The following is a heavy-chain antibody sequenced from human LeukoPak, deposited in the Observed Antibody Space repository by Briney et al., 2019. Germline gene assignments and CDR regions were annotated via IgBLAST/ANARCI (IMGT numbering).Heavy chain of an antibody. CDR3: ARGYDSSGHGAFDI. CDR1: GYTFTSYG. Sequence: GASVKVSCKASGYTFTSYGISWVRQAPGQGLAWMGWISAYNGNTNYAQKLQSRVTMTTDTSTSTAYMELRSLRSDDTAVYYCARGYDSSGHGAFDIWGQGTMVTVSS. J-gene: IGHJ3*02. D-gene: IGHD3-22*01. CDR2: ISAYNGNT. V-gene: IGHV1-18*01.